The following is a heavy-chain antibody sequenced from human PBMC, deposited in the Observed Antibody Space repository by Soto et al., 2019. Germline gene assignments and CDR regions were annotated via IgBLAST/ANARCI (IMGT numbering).Heavy chain of an antibody. CDR2: IDPSDSYT. D-gene: IGHD2-21*02. V-gene: IGHV5-10-1*01. CDR3: ARLYGDANYYYYYGMDV. J-gene: IGHJ6*02. Sequence: GESLKISCKGSGYSFTSYWISWVRQMPGKGLEWMGRIDPSDSYTNYSPSFQGHVTISADKSISTAYLQWSSLKASDTAMYYCARLYGDANYYYYYGMDVWGQGTTVTVSS. CDR1: GYSFTSYW.